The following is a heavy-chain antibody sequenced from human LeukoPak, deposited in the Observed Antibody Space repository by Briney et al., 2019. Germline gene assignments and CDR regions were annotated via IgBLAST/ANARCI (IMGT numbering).Heavy chain of an antibody. V-gene: IGHV3-30-3*01. Sequence: GSLRLSCAASGFTFSSYAMHWVRQAPGKGLEWVAVISYDGSNKYYADSVKGRFTISRDNSKNTLYLQMNSLRAEDTAVYYCAKEPDYGDYFDYWGQGTLVTVSS. CDR1: GFTFSSYA. CDR3: AKEPDYGDYFDY. D-gene: IGHD4-17*01. CDR2: ISYDGSNK. J-gene: IGHJ4*02.